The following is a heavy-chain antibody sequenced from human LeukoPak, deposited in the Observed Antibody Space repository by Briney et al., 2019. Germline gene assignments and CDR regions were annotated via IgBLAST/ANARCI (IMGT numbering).Heavy chain of an antibody. Sequence: GESLKISCKGSGYSFTNYWIGWVRQMPGKGLEWMGIFYPGDSDTRYSPSFQGQVTISADKSITTAYLQWSSLKASDTAMYYCAIAPGTTYYYEYFQNWGQGTLVTVSS. D-gene: IGHD3/OR15-3a*01. CDR2: FYPGDSDT. J-gene: IGHJ1*01. V-gene: IGHV5-51*01. CDR1: GYSFTNYW. CDR3: AIAPGTTYYYEYFQN.